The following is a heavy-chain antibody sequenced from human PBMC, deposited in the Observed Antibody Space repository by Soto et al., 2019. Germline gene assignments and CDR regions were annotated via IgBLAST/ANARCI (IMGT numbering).Heavy chain of an antibody. CDR3: ARVNYYGSGSYYVFDY. Sequence: SETLSLTCAVYGGSFSGYYWSWIRQPPGKGLEWIGEINHSGSTNYNPSLKSRVTISVDTSKNQFSLKLSSVTAADTAVYYCARVNYYGSGSYYVFDYWGQGTLVTVSS. CDR1: GGSFSGYY. D-gene: IGHD3-10*01. V-gene: IGHV4-34*01. J-gene: IGHJ4*02. CDR2: INHSGST.